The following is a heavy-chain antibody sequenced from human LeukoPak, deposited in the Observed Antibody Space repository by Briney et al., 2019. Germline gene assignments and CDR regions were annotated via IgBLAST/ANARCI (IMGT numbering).Heavy chain of an antibody. Sequence: SETLSLTCTVSGGSISSYYWGWIRQPAGKGLEWIGHIYTSGSTNYNSSLKSRVTMSVDTSKNQFSLKLTSVTAADTAVYFCARWGLRSAFDYWGQGTLVTVSS. CDR2: IYTSGST. CDR1: GGSISSYY. CDR3: ARWGLRSAFDY. D-gene: IGHD4-17*01. J-gene: IGHJ4*02. V-gene: IGHV4-4*07.